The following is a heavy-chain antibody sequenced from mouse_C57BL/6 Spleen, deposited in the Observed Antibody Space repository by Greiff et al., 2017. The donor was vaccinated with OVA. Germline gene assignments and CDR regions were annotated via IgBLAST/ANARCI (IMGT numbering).Heavy chain of an antibody. CDR2: IYPRSGKP. CDR3: ARGDSNYPWFAY. Sequence: QVQLKQSGAELARPGASVKLSCKASGYTFTSYGISWVKQRTGQGLEWIGEIYPRSGKPYYNEKFKGKATLTADKSSSTAYMSLRSLTSEASSVYFGARGDSNYPWFAYWGQGTLVTVSA. CDR1: GYTFTSYG. D-gene: IGHD2-5*01. V-gene: IGHV1-81*01. J-gene: IGHJ3*01.